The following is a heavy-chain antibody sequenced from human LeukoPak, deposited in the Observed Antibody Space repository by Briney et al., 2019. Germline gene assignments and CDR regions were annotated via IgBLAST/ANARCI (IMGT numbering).Heavy chain of an antibody. Sequence: SVKVSCKASGGTFSSYAISWVRQAPGQGLEWMGGIIPIFGTANYAQKFQGRVTMTRDTSTSTVYMELSSLRSEDTAVYYCARGYGSGTFYYYYYMDVWGKGTTVTISS. CDR2: IIPIFGTA. CDR1: GGTFSSYA. J-gene: IGHJ6*03. D-gene: IGHD3-10*01. CDR3: ARGYGSGTFYYYYYMDV. V-gene: IGHV1-69*05.